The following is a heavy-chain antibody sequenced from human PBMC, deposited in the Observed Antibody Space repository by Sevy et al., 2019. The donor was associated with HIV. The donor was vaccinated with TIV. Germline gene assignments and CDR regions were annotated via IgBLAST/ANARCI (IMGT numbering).Heavy chain of an antibody. J-gene: IGHJ3*02. CDR3: AINYYDSSGYYYGWAFDI. Sequence: ASVNVSCKASGYTFTRYGISWVRQAPAQGLAWMGWISAYNGNTHYAQKLQGRVTMTTDTSTSTAYMELRSLRSDDTAVYYCAINYYDSSGYYYGWAFDIWGQGTMVTVSS. D-gene: IGHD3-22*01. V-gene: IGHV1-18*01. CDR2: ISAYNGNT. CDR1: GYTFTRYG.